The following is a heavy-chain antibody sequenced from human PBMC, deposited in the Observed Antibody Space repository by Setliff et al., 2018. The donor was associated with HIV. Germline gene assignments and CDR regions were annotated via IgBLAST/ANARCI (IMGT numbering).Heavy chain of an antibody. Sequence: LRLSCAASGFSFSRYDMNWVRQAPGKGLEWVSSISSSSSYIYYADSVKGRFSISRDNAKNSLYLQMNSLRAEDTAVYYCARVEGVDFWSGYSPFNYWGQGTLVTVSS. CDR2: ISSSSSYI. V-gene: IGHV3-21*01. CDR1: GFSFSRYD. CDR3: ARVEGVDFWSGYSPFNY. J-gene: IGHJ4*02. D-gene: IGHD3-3*01.